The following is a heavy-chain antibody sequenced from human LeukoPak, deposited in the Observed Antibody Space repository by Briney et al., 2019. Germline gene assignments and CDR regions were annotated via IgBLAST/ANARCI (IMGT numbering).Heavy chain of an antibody. CDR2: IYHSGST. CDR1: GYSTSSGYY. Sequence: SETLSLTCAVSGYSTSSGYYWGWIRQPPGKGLEWIGSIYHSGSTYYNPSLKSRVTISVDTSKNQFSLKLSSVTAADTAVYYCARLYINYYMDVWGKGTTVTVSS. V-gene: IGHV4-38-2*01. D-gene: IGHD1-14*01. CDR3: ARLYINYYMDV. J-gene: IGHJ6*03.